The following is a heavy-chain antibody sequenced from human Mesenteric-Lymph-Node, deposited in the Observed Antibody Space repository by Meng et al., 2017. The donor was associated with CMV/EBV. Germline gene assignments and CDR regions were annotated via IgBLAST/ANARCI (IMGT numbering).Heavy chain of an antibody. J-gene: IGHJ6*02. D-gene: IGHD4-17*01. Sequence: SETLSLTCTVSGGSISSSSCYWGWIRQPPGKGLEWIGSIYYSGSTYYNPSLKSRVTISVDTSKNQFSLKLTSVTAADTAVYYCARVYGRKSLNFYYGMDVWGQGTTVTVSS. CDR2: IYYSGST. CDR1: GGSISSSSCY. CDR3: ARVYGRKSLNFYYGMDV. V-gene: IGHV4-39*07.